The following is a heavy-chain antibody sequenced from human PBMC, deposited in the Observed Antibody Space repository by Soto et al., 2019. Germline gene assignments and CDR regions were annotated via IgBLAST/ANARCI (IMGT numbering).Heavy chain of an antibody. D-gene: IGHD3-3*01. J-gene: IGHJ6*02. CDR2: ISAYNGNT. V-gene: IGHV1-18*01. CDR3: ARNHDFWIGVGGGMDV. Sequence: GASLKVSCKAAAYNFKALIISWGRQAPGQGLEWVGWISAYNGNTQYGLKFHDRVTMTTDTSTTTAYLELRSLTTDDTALYFCARNHDFWIGVGGGMDVWGQGTTVTVSS. CDR1: AYNFKALI.